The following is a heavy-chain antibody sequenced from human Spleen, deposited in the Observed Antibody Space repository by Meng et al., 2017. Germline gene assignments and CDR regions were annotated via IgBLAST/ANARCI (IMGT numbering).Heavy chain of an antibody. J-gene: IGHJ4*02. V-gene: IGHV4-34*01. D-gene: IGHD4-11*01. CDR3: ARGPTTMAHDFDY. CDR1: GGSFSDYY. CDR2: INHSGST. Sequence: VQLQPWGARLLKPSETLSSTGVVSGGSFSDYYWSWIRQPPGKGLEWIGEINHSGSTNYNPSLESRATISVDTSQNNLSLKLSSVTAADSAVYYCARGPTTMAHDFDYWGQGTLVTVSS.